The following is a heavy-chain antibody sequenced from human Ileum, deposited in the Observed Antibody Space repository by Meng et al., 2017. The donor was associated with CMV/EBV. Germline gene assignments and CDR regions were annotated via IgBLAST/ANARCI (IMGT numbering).Heavy chain of an antibody. CDR2: IIPILGIA. V-gene: IGHV1-69*04. Sequence: SVKVSCKASGGTFSSYTISWVRQAPGQGPEWMGRIIPILGIANYAQKFQGRVTITAYKSTSTAYMELSSLRSEDTAVYYCARERGDCSSTSCYKDGDDYWGQGTLVTVSS. J-gene: IGHJ4*02. D-gene: IGHD2-2*02. CDR1: GGTFSSYT. CDR3: ARERGDCSSTSCYKDGDDY.